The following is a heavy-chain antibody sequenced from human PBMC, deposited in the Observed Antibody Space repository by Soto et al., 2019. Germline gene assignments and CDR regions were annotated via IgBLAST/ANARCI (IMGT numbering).Heavy chain of an antibody. D-gene: IGHD2-21*02. V-gene: IGHV4-30-2*01. CDR2: ISHSGST. CDR1: GGSTSSGGYS. Sequence: QLQLQESGSGLVKPSQTLSLTCAVSGGSTSSGGYSWSWLRQPPGKGLEWIGYISHSGSTYYNPSIKSRVTISVATSKNQFSLRLSSVTAADTAVYYCARGGLLPYYWGQGTLVTVSS. CDR3: ARGGLLPYY. J-gene: IGHJ4*02.